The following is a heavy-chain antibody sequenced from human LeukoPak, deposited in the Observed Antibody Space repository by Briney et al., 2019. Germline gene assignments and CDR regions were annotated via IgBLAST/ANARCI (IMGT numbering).Heavy chain of an antibody. V-gene: IGHV3-30-3*01. Sequence: GGSLRLSCAASGFTFSSYAMHWVRQAPGKGLEWVAVISYDGSNKYYADSVKGRFTISRDNSKNTLYLQMNSLRAEDTAVCYCARGEYDFWSGYPPSSVDVWGQGTTVTVSS. CDR2: ISYDGSNK. D-gene: IGHD3-3*01. CDR1: GFTFSSYA. J-gene: IGHJ6*02. CDR3: ARGEYDFWSGYPPSSVDV.